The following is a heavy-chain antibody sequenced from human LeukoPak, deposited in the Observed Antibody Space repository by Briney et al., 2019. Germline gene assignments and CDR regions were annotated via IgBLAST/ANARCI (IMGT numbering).Heavy chain of an antibody. CDR2: IYTSGDT. V-gene: IGHV4-4*07. CDR1: GGSMSSYY. D-gene: IGHD2-15*01. Sequence: KPSETLSLTCTVPGGSMSSYYWSWIRQPAGKGLEYIGRIYTSGDTNSNPSLKSRVAISVDTSKNQFSLKLSSVTAADTAVYYCAGTSLGYCSGGSCQGWFDPWGQGTLVTVSS. J-gene: IGHJ5*02. CDR3: AGTSLGYCSGGSCQGWFDP.